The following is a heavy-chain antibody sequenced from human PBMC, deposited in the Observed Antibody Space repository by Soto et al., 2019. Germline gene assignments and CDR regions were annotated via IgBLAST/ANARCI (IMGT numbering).Heavy chain of an antibody. CDR3: ARRARPDFYYMDV. D-gene: IGHD6-6*01. J-gene: IGHJ6*03. CDR1: GFTLSGYA. V-gene: IGHV3-64*01. Sequence: EVPLAESGGGLAQPGGSLSLSCAASGFTLSGYAMDWVRQAPGQGLESVSGISGNGVGTYYANSVQGRFTISRDNSKNTVYLQMGSLRPEDMAVYYCARRARPDFYYMDVWGKGTTVTVSS. CDR2: ISGNGVGT.